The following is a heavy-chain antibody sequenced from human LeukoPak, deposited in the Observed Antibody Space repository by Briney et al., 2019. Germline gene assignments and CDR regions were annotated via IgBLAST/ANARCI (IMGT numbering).Heavy chain of an antibody. D-gene: IGHD2-15*01. J-gene: IGHJ4*02. V-gene: IGHV3-7*01. CDR3: ARFGYVAAVDV. Sequence: GGSLRLSCAASGFSFSAYWMTWVRQAPGTGLEWVANINPAGSETYYVDPVKGRFSISRDNAKDLVYLQMNSLRAEDTAVYHCARFGYVAAVDVWGQGTPVTVSS. CDR2: INPAGSET. CDR1: GFSFSAYW.